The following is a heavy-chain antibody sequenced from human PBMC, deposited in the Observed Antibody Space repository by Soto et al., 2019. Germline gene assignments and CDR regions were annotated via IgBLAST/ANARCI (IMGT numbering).Heavy chain of an antibody. Sequence: PSETLSLTCTVXGGSINSDHYYWSWLRQPPGKGLEWLGYISYSGSTYYNPSLKSRIVISVDTSKNQFSLKLISVTAADTAVYYCARAYDFWNGYYSAQYYFDFWGQGTLVTVSS. D-gene: IGHD3-3*01. V-gene: IGHV4-30-4*01. CDR2: ISYSGST. CDR1: GGSINSDHYY. CDR3: ARAYDFWNGYYSAQYYFDF. J-gene: IGHJ4*02.